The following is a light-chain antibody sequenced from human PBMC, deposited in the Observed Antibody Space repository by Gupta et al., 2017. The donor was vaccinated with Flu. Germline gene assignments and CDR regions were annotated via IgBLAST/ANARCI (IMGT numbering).Light chain of an antibody. CDR2: EVS. CDR3: SSYTTISPV. J-gene: IGLJ3*02. Sequence: QSALTQPASVSGSPGQSITISCTGTSSDVGGYNYVSWYQHHPGKAPKLMIYEVSNRPSGVSNRFSGSKSGNTASLTISGLQAEDEADYYCSSYTTISPVLGGGTKLTVL. V-gene: IGLV2-14*01. CDR1: SSDVGGYNY.